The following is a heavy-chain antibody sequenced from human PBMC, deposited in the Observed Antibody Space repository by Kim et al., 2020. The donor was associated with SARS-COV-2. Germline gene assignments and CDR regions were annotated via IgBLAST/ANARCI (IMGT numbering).Heavy chain of an antibody. CDR2: IWYDGSNK. CDR3: ARGINYGTPENAFDI. Sequence: GGSLRLSCAASGFTFSSYGMHWVRQAPGKGLEWVAVIWYDGSNKYYADSVKGRFTISRDNSKNTLYLQMNSLRAEDTAVYYCARGINYGTPENAFDIWGQGTMVTVSS. CDR1: GFTFSSYG. J-gene: IGHJ3*02. D-gene: IGHD3-10*01. V-gene: IGHV3-33*01.